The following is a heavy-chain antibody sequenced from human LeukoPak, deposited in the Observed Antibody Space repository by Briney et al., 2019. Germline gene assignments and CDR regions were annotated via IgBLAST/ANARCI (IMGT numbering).Heavy chain of an antibody. CDR3: ARTDEGTYYYYYGMDV. V-gene: IGHV1-3*01. J-gene: IGHJ6*02. CDR1: GYTFTDYA. D-gene: IGHD3-10*01. Sequence: GASVKVSCKASGYTFTDYALHWVRQAPGQSLEWMGWINAGNGNTKYSQKFQGRVTITRDTFASTAYMELSSLRSEDTAVYYCARTDEGTYYYYYGMDVWGQGTTVTVSS. CDR2: INAGNGNT.